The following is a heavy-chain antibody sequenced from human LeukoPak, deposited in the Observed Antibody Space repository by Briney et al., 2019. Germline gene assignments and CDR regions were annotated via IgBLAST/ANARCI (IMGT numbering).Heavy chain of an antibody. CDR3: ARAPNIVVVPAAKYYGMDV. CDR1: GFTFSSYW. Sequence: PGGSLRLSCAASGFTFSSYWMSWVRQAPGEGLEWVANIKQDGSEKYYVDSVKGRFTISRDNAKNSLYLQMNSLRAEDTAVYYCARAPNIVVVPAAKYYGMDVWGQGTTVTVSS. V-gene: IGHV3-7*01. J-gene: IGHJ6*02. CDR2: IKQDGSEK. D-gene: IGHD2-2*01.